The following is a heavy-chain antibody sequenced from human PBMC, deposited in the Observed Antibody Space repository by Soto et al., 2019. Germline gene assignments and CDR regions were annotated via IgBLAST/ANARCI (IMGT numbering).Heavy chain of an antibody. Sequence: QVQLVQSGAVVKKPGSSVEVSCKASGGTFNGYGISWVRQAPGQGLEWMGGTVPVFDTSKYAPRFQGSVTITADNSTSTAYMELSSVRSEDTAIYFCARGVSNSGAYYTGPSAYDLWGQGTLVIVSS. V-gene: IGHV1-69*06. CDR3: ARGVSNSGAYYTGPSAYDL. CDR1: GGTFNGYG. CDR2: TVPVFDTS. D-gene: IGHD3-10*01. J-gene: IGHJ3*01.